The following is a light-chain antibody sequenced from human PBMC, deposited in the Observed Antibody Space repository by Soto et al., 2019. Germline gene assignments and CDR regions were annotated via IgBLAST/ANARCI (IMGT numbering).Light chain of an antibody. J-gene: IGKJ5*01. CDR2: GAS. Sequence: EIVLTQSPGILSLSPGERATLSCRASQSVSNDFLAWYQQKPGQAPRLLIYGASTRATDVPDRFSGSGSGADFTLTISRLEPEDFAVYYCQQYGSSFGQGTRLEIK. CDR3: QQYGSS. CDR1: QSVSNDF. V-gene: IGKV3-20*01.